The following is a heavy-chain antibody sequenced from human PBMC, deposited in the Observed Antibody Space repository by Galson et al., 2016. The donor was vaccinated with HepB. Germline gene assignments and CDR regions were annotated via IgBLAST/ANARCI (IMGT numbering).Heavy chain of an antibody. Sequence: SLRLSCAASGFTFSIYEMDWVRQAPGKGLEWVSYINGGGTTVYYADSVTGRFTLSRDNTKNSLFLQMNSLRAEDTAVYYCAGDDRLTSGLDYWGQGALVTVSS. CDR1: GFTFSIYE. J-gene: IGHJ4*02. CDR2: INGGGTTV. D-gene: IGHD6-19*01. V-gene: IGHV3-48*03. CDR3: AGDDRLTSGLDY.